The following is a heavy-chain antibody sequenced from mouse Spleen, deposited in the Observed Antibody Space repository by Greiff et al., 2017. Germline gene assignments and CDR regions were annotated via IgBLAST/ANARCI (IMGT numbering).Heavy chain of an antibody. V-gene: IGHV2-2*01. J-gene: IGHJ3*01. Sequence: QVQLKQSGPGLVQPSQSLSITCTVSGFSLTSYGVHWVRQSPGKGLEWLGVIWSGGSTDYNAAFISRLSISKDNSKSQVFFKMNSLQADDTAIYYCARNSDDPSGFAYWGQGTLVTVSA. CDR1: GFSLTSYG. CDR3: ARNSDDPSGFAY. CDR2: IWSGGST. D-gene: IGHD2-10*02.